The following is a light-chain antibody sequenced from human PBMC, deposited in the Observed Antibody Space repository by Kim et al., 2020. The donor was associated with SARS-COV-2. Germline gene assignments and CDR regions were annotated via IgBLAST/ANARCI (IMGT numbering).Light chain of an antibody. CDR1: QTVNSY. V-gene: IGKV3-11*01. Sequence: PGERATLSCRASQTVNSYLAWYQQKPGQAPRLLIYDASTRATGIPPRFSGSGAGTDFTLTISSLEADDFAVYYCQQRSNWPPALTFGGGTKVEIK. CDR2: DAS. CDR3: QQRSNWPPALT. J-gene: IGKJ4*01.